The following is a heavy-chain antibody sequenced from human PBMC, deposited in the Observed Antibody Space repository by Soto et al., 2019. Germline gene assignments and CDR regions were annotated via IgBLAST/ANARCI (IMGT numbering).Heavy chain of an antibody. V-gene: IGHV4-39*01. CDR3: ARPGNYGSGSYLYYFDY. J-gene: IGHJ4*02. CDR1: GGSISSSYYY. Sequence: SETLSLTCTVSGGSISSSYYYWGWISQPPGKGLEWIGSIYYSGSTYYNPSLKSRVTISVDTSKNQFSLKLSSVTAADTAVYYCARPGNYGSGSYLYYFDYWGQGTLVTVSS. D-gene: IGHD3-10*01. CDR2: IYYSGST.